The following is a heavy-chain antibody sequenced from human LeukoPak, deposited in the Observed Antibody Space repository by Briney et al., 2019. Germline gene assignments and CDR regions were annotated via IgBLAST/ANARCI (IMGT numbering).Heavy chain of an antibody. Sequence: GGSLRLSCAASGFTFSNAWMSWVRQAPGKGLEWVGRIKSKTDGGTTDYAAPVKGRFTISRDDSKNTLYLQMNSLKTEDTAVYYCTAEYYSSSVDYWGHGTLVTVSS. CDR2: IKSKTDGGTT. CDR1: GFTFSNAW. CDR3: TAEYYSSSVDY. V-gene: IGHV3-15*01. J-gene: IGHJ4*01. D-gene: IGHD6-6*01.